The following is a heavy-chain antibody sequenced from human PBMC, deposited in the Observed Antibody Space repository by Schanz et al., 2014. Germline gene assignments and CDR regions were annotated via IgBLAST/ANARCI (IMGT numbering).Heavy chain of an antibody. CDR2: ISSGSSYA. CDR1: GFTFRDYY. D-gene: IGHD3-10*01. CDR3: AGDVDDRRGDGAGYCLGDCIDA. J-gene: IGHJ6*02. V-gene: IGHV3-11*05. Sequence: QVQLVESGGGLVKPGGSLRLSCAASGFTFRDYYMSWIRQAPGKGLEWVSDISSGSSYANYADSVKGRFTISRDNAKNSLYLQMNSLRDKDTGVYYCAGDVDDRRGDGAGYCLGDCIDAWGQGTTVTVSS.